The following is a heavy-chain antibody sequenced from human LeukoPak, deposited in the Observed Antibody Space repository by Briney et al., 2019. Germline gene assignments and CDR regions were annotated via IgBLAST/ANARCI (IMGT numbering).Heavy chain of an antibody. CDR2: IYYSGNT. V-gene: IGHV4-39*07. Sequence: PSETLSLTCTVSGGSISSSNYYWGWIRQPPGKGLEWIGIIYYSGNTYYNPSLKSRVTISVDTSKNHFSLKLTSVTAADTAVYYCARGPTNSGSYELSGGVFDYWGQGTLVTVSS. CDR1: GGSISSSNYY. CDR3: ARGPTNSGSYELSGGVFDY. D-gene: IGHD3-10*01. J-gene: IGHJ4*02.